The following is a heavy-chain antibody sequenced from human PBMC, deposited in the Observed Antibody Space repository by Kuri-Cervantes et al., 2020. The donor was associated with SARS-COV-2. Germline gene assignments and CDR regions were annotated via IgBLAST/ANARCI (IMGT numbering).Heavy chain of an antibody. CDR2: TYYRSKWYN. J-gene: IGHJ4*02. Sequence: SCAISGDSVSSNSAAWNWIRQSPSRGLEWLGRTYYRSKWYNDYAVSVKSRITINPDTSKNQFSLKLSSVTAADTAVYYCARAYDYAPTNFDYWGQGTLVTVSS. CDR1: GDSVSSNSAA. V-gene: IGHV6-1*01. CDR3: ARAYDYAPTNFDY. D-gene: IGHD3-16*01.